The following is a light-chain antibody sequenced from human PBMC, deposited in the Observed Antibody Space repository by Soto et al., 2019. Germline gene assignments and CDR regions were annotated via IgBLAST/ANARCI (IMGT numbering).Light chain of an antibody. V-gene: IGKV2-28*01. CDR2: MGS. CDR3: MQGRQTPNT. CDR1: QSLLHVNGKNY. J-gene: IGKJ4*01. Sequence: DIVMTQSPLSLSATPGEPASTSSGLSQSLLHVNGKNYLDWYLQKPGQSPQLLIYMGSTRSSGVPDRFSGSGSGIDFTLTISRVEAEDVGVYYCMQGRQTPNTFGGGTRVEIK.